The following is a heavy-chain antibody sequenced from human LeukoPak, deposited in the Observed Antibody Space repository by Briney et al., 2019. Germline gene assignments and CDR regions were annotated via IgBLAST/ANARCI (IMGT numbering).Heavy chain of an antibody. D-gene: IGHD6-13*01. Sequence: GSLRLSCAASGFTFSSYAMHWVRQAPGKGLEWIGEINHSGSTNYNPSLKSRVTISVDTSKNQFSLRLSSVTAADTAVYYCARFSYSSSWYWDYWGQGTLVTVSS. CDR1: GFTFSSYA. V-gene: IGHV4-34*01. J-gene: IGHJ4*02. CDR2: INHSGST. CDR3: ARFSYSSSWYWDY.